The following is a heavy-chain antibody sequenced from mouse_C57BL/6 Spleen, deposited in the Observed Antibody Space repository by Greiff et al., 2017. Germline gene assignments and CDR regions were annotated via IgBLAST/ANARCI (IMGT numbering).Heavy chain of an antibody. D-gene: IGHD4-1*01. Sequence: QVQLQQPGAELVRPGSSVKLSCKASGYTFTSYWMDWVKQRPGQGLEWIGNIYPSDSETHYNQKFKDKATLTVDKSSSTAYMQLSSLTSEDSAVYYCARTLTVLYGMDYWGQGTSVTVSS. V-gene: IGHV1-61*01. CDR2: IYPSDSET. CDR1: GYTFTSYW. CDR3: ARTLTVLYGMDY. J-gene: IGHJ4*01.